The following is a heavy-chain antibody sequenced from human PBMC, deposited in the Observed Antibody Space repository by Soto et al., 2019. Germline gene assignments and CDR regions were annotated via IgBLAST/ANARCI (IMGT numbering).Heavy chain of an antibody. CDR2: IYYSGST. J-gene: IGHJ6*02. Sequence: QVQLQESGPGLVKPSETLSLTCTVSGGSISSYYWSWIRQPPGKGLEWIGYIYYSGSTNYNPSLKSRVTISVDTSKTQFSLKLSSVTAADTAVYYCARDGRIWFGELSNSYGMDVWGQGTTVTVSS. V-gene: IGHV4-59*01. CDR1: GGSISSYY. D-gene: IGHD3-10*01. CDR3: ARDGRIWFGELSNSYGMDV.